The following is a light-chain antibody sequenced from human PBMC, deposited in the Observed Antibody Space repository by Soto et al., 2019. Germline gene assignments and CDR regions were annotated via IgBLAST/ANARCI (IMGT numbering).Light chain of an antibody. CDR1: SSGVGANNY. CDR2: DVT. CDR3: CSGGDISV. Sequence: QSALTQPRSVSGSPGQSVTIFCTGTSSGVGANNYVSWYQQHPGRVPKLMIYDVTKRPSGVPDRFSGTKSGNTASLTISGLQAEDEGDYYCCSGGDISVFGSGTKVTVL. J-gene: IGLJ1*01. V-gene: IGLV2-11*01.